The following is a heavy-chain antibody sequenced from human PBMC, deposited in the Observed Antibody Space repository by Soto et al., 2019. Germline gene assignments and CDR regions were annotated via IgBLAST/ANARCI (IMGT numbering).Heavy chain of an antibody. D-gene: IGHD4-4*01. Sequence: EVQLVESGGGLVQPGGSLRLSCAASGFTFSSYDMHWVRQATGKGLEWVSAIGTAGDTYYPGSVKGRFTISRENAKNSLYLQMNSLRAGDTAVYYCARGYSNYILGAFDIWGQGTMVTVSS. J-gene: IGHJ3*02. CDR2: IGTAGDT. V-gene: IGHV3-13*01. CDR1: GFTFSSYD. CDR3: ARGYSNYILGAFDI.